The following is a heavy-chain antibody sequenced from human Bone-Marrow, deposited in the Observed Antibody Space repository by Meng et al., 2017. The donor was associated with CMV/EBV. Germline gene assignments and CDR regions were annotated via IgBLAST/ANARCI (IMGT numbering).Heavy chain of an antibody. V-gene: IGHV3-7*01. CDR2: IKQDGSEK. CDR1: GFTFSSYW. J-gene: IGHJ2*01. Sequence: GESLKISCAASGFTFSSYWMSWVRQAPGKGLEWVANIKQDGSEKYYVDSVKGRFTISRDNARNSLYLQMNSLRAEDTAVYYCARRNWYFDLWGRGTLVTVS. CDR3: ARRNWYFDL.